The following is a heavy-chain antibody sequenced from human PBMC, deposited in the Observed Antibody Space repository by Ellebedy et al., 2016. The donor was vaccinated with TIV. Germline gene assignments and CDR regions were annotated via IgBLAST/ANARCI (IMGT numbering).Heavy chain of an antibody. Sequence: SETLSLXXTVSGDSISSGDHYWSWIRKYPGKVLECTGTIYYSGSTYYNPSLKSRLTISVDTSKSQFSLRLSSVTAADTALYYCARARVNRDIAYGNWFDPWGQGTLVTVSS. D-gene: IGHD2-15*01. CDR1: GDSISSGDHY. J-gene: IGHJ5*02. CDR3: ARARVNRDIAYGNWFDP. V-gene: IGHV4-31*03. CDR2: IYYSGST.